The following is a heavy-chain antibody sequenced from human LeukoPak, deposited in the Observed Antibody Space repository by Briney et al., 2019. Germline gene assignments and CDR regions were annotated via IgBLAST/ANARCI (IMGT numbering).Heavy chain of an antibody. V-gene: IGHV3-30*18. J-gene: IGHJ4*02. CDR2: ISYDGSNK. D-gene: IGHD6-19*01. Sequence: HAGGSLRLSCAASGFSLSNFGMHWVRLAPGKGLEWVAVISYDGSNKYYGDSVKGRFSISRDDSKNTLFLQMNTLRAEDTAVYYCAKDRGSGHMDYWGQGTLVTVSS. CDR3: AKDRGSGHMDY. CDR1: GFSLSNFG.